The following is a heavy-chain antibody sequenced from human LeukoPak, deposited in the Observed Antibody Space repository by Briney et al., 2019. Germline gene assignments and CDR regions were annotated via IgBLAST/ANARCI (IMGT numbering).Heavy chain of an antibody. CDR3: ARGGTMVRGVIKGVYYYYYYMDV. Sequence: ASVKVSCKASAYTFTNYGISWVRQAPGQGLEWMGWINAYNGNTNYAQKFQGRVTMTRDTSISTAYMELSRLRSDDTAVYYCARGGTMVRGVIKGVYYYYYYMDVWGKGTTVTVSS. J-gene: IGHJ6*03. V-gene: IGHV1-18*01. CDR1: AYTFTNYG. CDR2: INAYNGNT. D-gene: IGHD3-10*01.